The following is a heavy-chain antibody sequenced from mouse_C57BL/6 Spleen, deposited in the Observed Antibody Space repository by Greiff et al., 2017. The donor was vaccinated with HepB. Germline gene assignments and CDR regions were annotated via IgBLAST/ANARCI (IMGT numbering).Heavy chain of an antibody. D-gene: IGHD4-1*01. Sequence: VQLQQPGAELVKPGASVKLSCTASGYTFTSYWMQWVKQRPGQGLEWIGEIDPSDSYTNYTQKFKGKATLTVDTSASTAYMQLSSLTSEDSAVYYCARSLGRTVFDYWGQGTTLTVSS. CDR2: IDPSDSYT. CDR3: ARSLGRTVFDY. J-gene: IGHJ2*01. CDR1: GYTFTSYW. V-gene: IGHV1-50*01.